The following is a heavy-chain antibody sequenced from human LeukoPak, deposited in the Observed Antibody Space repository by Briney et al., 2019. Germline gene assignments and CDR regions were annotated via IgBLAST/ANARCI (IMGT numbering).Heavy chain of an antibody. J-gene: IGHJ5*02. CDR3: ARALGYCSGGSCTRGYNWFDP. Sequence: LSWVRQPPGKGLEWIGSIYYGGSTYYNPSLKSRVIISVGTSMNQFSLKLSFVTTADMAVYYCARALGYCSGGSCTRGYNWFDPWGQGTLVTVPS. CDR2: IYYGGST. D-gene: IGHD2-15*01. V-gene: IGHV4-39*01.